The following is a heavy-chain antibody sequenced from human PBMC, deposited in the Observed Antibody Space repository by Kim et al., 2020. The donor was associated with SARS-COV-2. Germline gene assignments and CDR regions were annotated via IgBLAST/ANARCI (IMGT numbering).Heavy chain of an antibody. CDR2: INTNTGNP. CDR3: AREYVKWYCSGGSCQGFDP. J-gene: IGHJ5*02. V-gene: IGHV7-4-1*02. CDR1: GYTFTSYA. D-gene: IGHD2-15*01. Sequence: ASVKVSCKASGYTFTSYAMNWVRQAPGQGLEWMGWINTNTGNPTYAQGFTGRFVFSLDTSVSTAYLQISSLKAEDTAVYYCAREYVKWYCSGGSCQGFDPWGQGTLVTVSS.